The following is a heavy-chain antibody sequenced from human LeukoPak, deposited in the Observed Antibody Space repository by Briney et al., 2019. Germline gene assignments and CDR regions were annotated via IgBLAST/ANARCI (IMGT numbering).Heavy chain of an antibody. CDR2: INHSGSA. CDR1: GGSISSYY. V-gene: IGHV4-34*01. J-gene: IGHJ1*01. D-gene: IGHD3-10*01. Sequence: SETLSLTCTVSGGSISSYYWSWIRQPPGKGLEWIGEINHSGSANYNPSLKSRVTISVDTSKNQFSLKLSSVTAADTAVYYCARGPWFSRGYFQHWGQGTLVTVSS. CDR3: ARGPWFSRGYFQH.